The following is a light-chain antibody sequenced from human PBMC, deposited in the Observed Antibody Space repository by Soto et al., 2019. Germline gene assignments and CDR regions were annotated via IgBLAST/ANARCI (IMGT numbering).Light chain of an antibody. CDR3: QQRSNWPHT. Sequence: EIVSTQSPATLSLSPGERATLSYRTSQSVSSYLAWYQQKPGQAPRLLIYDASKRATGIPGRFSGSGSGTDFTLTISSLEPEDSAVYYCQQRSNWPHTFGQGTKLEIK. CDR2: DAS. V-gene: IGKV3-11*01. CDR1: QSVSSY. J-gene: IGKJ2*01.